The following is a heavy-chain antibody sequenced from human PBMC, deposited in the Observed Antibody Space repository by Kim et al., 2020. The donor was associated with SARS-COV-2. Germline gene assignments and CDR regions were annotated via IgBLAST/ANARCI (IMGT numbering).Heavy chain of an antibody. CDR2: IKSKTDGGTT. Sequence: GGSLRLSCAASGFTFSNAWMSWVRQAPGKGLEWVGRIKSKTDGGTTDYAAPAKGRFTISRDDSKNTLYLQMNSLKTEDTAVYYCTTDKAGYCSSTSCYARELDAFDIWGQGTMVTVSS. CDR3: TTDKAGYCSSTSCYARELDAFDI. CDR1: GFTFSNAW. J-gene: IGHJ3*02. V-gene: IGHV3-15*01. D-gene: IGHD2-2*01.